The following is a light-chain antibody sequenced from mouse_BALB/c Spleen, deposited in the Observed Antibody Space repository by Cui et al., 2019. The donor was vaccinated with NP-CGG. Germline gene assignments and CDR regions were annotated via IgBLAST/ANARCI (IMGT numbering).Light chain of an antibody. Sequence: QSVVTQESALTTSPGETVTLTCRSSTGAVTTSNYANWVQEKPDHLFTGLIGGTNNRHPGVPARFSGSLIGNKAALTITGAQTEDEAIYFCALWYSNHWVFGGGTKLTGL. CDR3: ALWYSNHWV. CDR2: GTN. CDR1: TGAVTTSNY. J-gene: IGLJ1*01. V-gene: IGLV1*01.